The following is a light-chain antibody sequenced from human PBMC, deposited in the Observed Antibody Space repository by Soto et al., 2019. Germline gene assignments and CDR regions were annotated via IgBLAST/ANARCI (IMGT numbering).Light chain of an antibody. J-gene: IGLJ1*01. CDR3: YSYTSSNTYV. CDR1: SSDVGGYDF. V-gene: IGLV2-14*01. Sequence: QSALTQPASVSGSPGQSITIFCTGTSSDVGGYDFVSWYQQHPGKAPKVMIYEVTNRPSGVSDRFSDSKSGNTASLTISGLQAEDEADYYCYSYTSSNTYVFGTGTKLTVL. CDR2: EVT.